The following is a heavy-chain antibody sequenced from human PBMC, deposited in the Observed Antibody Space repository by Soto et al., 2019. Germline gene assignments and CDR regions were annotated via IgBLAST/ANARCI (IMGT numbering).Heavy chain of an antibody. V-gene: IGHV4-59*08. D-gene: IGHD3-9*01. CDR3: ARTVYFDWLSRYYFDY. J-gene: IGHJ4*02. Sequence: SETLSLTCTVSGGSISSYYWSWIRQPPGKGLEWIGYIYYSGSTNYNPSLKSRVTISVDTSKNQFSLKLSSVTAADTAVYYCARTVYFDWLSRYYFDYWGQGTLVTVSS. CDR1: GGSISSYY. CDR2: IYYSGST.